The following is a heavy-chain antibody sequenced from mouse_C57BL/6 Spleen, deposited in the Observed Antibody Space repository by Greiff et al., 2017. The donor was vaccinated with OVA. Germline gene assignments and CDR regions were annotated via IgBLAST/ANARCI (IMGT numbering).Heavy chain of an antibody. CDR3: TRHTTVVAPYAMDY. CDR1: GYTFTDYE. CDR2: IDPETGGT. J-gene: IGHJ4*01. V-gene: IGHV1-15*01. Sequence: QVQLQQSGAELVRPGASVTLSCKASGYTFTDYEMHWVKQTPVHGLEWIGAIDPETGGTAYNQKFKGKAILTADKSSSTAYMELRSLTSEDSAVYYCTRHTTVVAPYAMDYWGQGTSVTVSS. D-gene: IGHD1-1*01.